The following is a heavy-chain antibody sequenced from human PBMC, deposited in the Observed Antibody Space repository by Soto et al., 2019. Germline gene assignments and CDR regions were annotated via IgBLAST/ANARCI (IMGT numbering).Heavy chain of an antibody. CDR2: INHSGST. CDR3: ARIAARSGYGMDV. CDR1: GGSFSGYY. V-gene: IGHV4-34*01. J-gene: IGHJ6*02. Sequence: SETLSLTCAVYGGSFSGYYWSWIRQPPGKGLEWIGEINHSGSTNYNPSLKSRVTISVDTSKNQFSLKLSSVTAADTAVYYCARIAARSGYGMDVWGQGTTLTVSS. D-gene: IGHD6-6*01.